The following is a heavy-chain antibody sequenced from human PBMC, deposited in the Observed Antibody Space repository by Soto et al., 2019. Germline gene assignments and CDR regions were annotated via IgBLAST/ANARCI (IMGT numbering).Heavy chain of an antibody. CDR1: GFTFSSYT. CDR3: ASPYRSGGSYGMDV. V-gene: IGHV3-30-3*01. J-gene: IGHJ6*02. CDR2: MSNDGSNK. Sequence: QVQLVESGGGVVQPGRSLRLSCAASGFTFSSYTMHWVRQAPGKGLEWVAVMSNDGSNKYYADSVKGRFTISRDNSKNTLYLQMNSLRAEDTAVYYCASPYRSGGSYGMDVWGQGTTVTVSS. D-gene: IGHD6-19*01.